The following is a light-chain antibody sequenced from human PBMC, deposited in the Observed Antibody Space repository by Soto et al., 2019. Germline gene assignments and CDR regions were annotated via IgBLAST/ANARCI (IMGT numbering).Light chain of an antibody. V-gene: IGKV3D-11*02. J-gene: IGKJ5*01. Sequence: EIWLTQSPGTLSLSPGERATLSCGASQTVDNFLAWYQLKPGKAPRLLMYDATKRASGIPVRFTGSGSGTDFILTISNIEPQDVAIYYCQQRKKWHTITFGHGTRLEIK. CDR3: QQRKKWHTIT. CDR1: QTVDNF. CDR2: DAT.